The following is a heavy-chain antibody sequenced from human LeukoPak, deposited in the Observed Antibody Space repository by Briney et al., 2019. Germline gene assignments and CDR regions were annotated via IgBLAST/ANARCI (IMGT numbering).Heavy chain of an antibody. V-gene: IGHV3-7*01. CDR2: IKEDGNEE. D-gene: IGHD1-1*01. CDR3: ARGVPTGIDYFDY. Sequence: GGSLRLSCAASGFTFSSYWMSWVRQAPGKGLEWVANIKEDGNEEFYVDSVKGRFSMPRDNARNSLYLQMNSLRAEDTAVYYCARGVPTGIDYFDYWGQGTLVTVSS. CDR1: GFTFSSYW. J-gene: IGHJ4*02.